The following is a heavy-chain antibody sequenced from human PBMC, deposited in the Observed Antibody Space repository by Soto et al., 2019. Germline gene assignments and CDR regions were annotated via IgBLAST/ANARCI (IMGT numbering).Heavy chain of an antibody. CDR2: VSPPFRTS. J-gene: IGHJ4*02. Sequence: QVQLVQSGAEVKKPGSSVKVSCKTSGVSFNNNGIGWVRQAPGHGLEWMGGVSPPFRTSNYARKFQGRISITADASTGTVNMELSSLTSEDTAQYYCVRDRGYTGYDLEYWGQGTLVTVSS. CDR1: GVSFNNNG. CDR3: VRDRGYTGYDLEY. D-gene: IGHD5-12*01. V-gene: IGHV1-69*01.